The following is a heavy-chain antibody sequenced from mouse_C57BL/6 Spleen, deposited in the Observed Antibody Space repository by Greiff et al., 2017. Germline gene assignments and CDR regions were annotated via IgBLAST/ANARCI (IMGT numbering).Heavy chain of an antibody. CDR3: ARPYYNYFDY. Sequence: EVQLVESGGGLVKPGGSLKLSCAASGFTFSDYGMHWVRQAPEKGLEWVAYISSGSSTIYYADTVKGRFTIARDNAKNTLFLQMTSLRSEDTSMYYCARPYYNYFDYWGQGTTLTVSS. V-gene: IGHV5-17*01. CDR2: ISSGSSTI. CDR1: GFTFSDYG. D-gene: IGHD2-12*01. J-gene: IGHJ2*01.